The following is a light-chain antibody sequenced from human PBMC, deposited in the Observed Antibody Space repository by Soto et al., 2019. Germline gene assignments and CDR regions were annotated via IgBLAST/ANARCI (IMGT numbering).Light chain of an antibody. CDR1: QGINSY. CDR3: QQYYTYPYT. CDR2: AAS. V-gene: IGKV1-8*01. J-gene: IGKJ2*01. Sequence: AIRMTQSPSSFSASTGDRVTITCRASQGINSYLAWSQQRPGKAPKLLIYAASTLQSGVPSRLSGSGSGTDFTLTISCLQSEDFATYYCQQYYTYPYTFGQGTKVDIK.